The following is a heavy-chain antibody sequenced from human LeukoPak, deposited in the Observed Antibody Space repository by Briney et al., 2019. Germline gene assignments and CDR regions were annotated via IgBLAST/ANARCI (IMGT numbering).Heavy chain of an antibody. CDR2: IKQDGRQK. Sequence: GGSLRLSCAASAFTFSSYWMSWVRHAPGKGLQWVANIKQDGRQKYYVDSVKGRFTISRDNAMNSLYLQMDSLRSDDTAVYYCARLGPRQVYDYWGQGTPVTVSS. V-gene: IGHV3-7*05. J-gene: IGHJ4*02. CDR3: ARLGPRQVYDY. D-gene: IGHD1-14*01. CDR1: AFTFSSYW.